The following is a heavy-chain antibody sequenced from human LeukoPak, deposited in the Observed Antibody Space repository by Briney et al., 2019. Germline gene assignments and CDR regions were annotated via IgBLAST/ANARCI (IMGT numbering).Heavy chain of an antibody. CDR3: ARDASGRRDGYINDAFDI. J-gene: IGHJ3*02. Sequence: ASVKVSCNGSGYTFTAYYIHWVRQAPGQGLEWMGWINPDSGATNYAQEFQGRVTMTRDTSIRTAYMDLSRLKSDDTAVYYCARDASGRRDGYINDAFDIWGQGTMVTVSS. CDR2: INPDSGAT. V-gene: IGHV1-2*02. D-gene: IGHD5-24*01. CDR1: GYTFTAYY.